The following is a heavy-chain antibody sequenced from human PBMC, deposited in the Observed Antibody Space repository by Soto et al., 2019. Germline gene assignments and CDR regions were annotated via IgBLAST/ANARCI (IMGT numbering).Heavy chain of an antibody. V-gene: IGHV4-59*01. CDR1: GGYINNYY. CDR2: IYYNGDT. J-gene: IGHJ4*02. D-gene: IGHD6-19*01. CDR3: ARGGWSVDS. Sequence: TSETLSLTCTVSGGYINNYYWSWIRQPPGKGLEWIGYIYYNGDTNYNPSLQSRVTMSVDTSKNQFSLKVRSVTAADTAVYFCARGGWSVDSWGQGTLVTVSS.